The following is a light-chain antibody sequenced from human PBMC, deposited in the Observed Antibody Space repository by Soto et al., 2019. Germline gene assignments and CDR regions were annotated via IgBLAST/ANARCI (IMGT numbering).Light chain of an antibody. V-gene: IGLV2-14*01. CDR3: ASYTTSSTYV. CDR2: DVS. J-gene: IGLJ1*01. CDR1: SSDVGGYSY. Sequence: QSVLPQHASVSGSPGQSRAISCTGTSSDVGGYSYVSWYQQQPGKAPKLVISDVSNRPSGVSDRFSGSKSGNTASLTISGLQTEDEADYYCASYTTSSTYVFGTGTKVTVL.